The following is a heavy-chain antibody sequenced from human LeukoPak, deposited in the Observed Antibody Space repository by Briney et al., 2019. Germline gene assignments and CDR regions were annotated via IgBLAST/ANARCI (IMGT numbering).Heavy chain of an antibody. CDR1: GFTFSSYW. V-gene: IGHV3-7*01. Sequence: GGSLRLSCAASGFTFSSYWMSWVRQAPGKGLEWVANIKQDGSEKYYVDSVKGRFTISRDNAKNSLYLQMNSLRAEDTAVYYCGRDEPSPLRGDFFDYWGQGTLVTVSS. D-gene: IGHD2-21*02. J-gene: IGHJ4*02. CDR3: GRDEPSPLRGDFFDY. CDR2: IKQDGSEK.